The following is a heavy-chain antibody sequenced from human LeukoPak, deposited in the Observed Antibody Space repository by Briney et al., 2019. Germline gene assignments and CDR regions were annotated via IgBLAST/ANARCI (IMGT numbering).Heavy chain of an antibody. J-gene: IGHJ4*02. Sequence: ASVKVSCKASGYTFTSYYMHWVRQAPGQGLEWMGIINPSGGGTNYAQNFQGRVTITADESTSTAYMELSSLRSEDTAVYYCATTTASKNGDYWGQGTLVTVSS. CDR3: ATTTASKNGDY. CDR1: GYTFTSYY. D-gene: IGHD1-1*01. CDR2: INPSGGGT. V-gene: IGHV1-46*01.